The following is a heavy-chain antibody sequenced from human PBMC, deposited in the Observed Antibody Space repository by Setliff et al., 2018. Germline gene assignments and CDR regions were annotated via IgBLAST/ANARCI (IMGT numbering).Heavy chain of an antibody. D-gene: IGHD1-26*01. CDR2: INPNGGST. V-gene: IGHV1-46*01. Sequence: VASVKVSCKASGYTFTSYYMHWVRQAPGQGLEWMGKINPNGGSTSYAQKFQGRVTMTRDTSASTAYMELSSLTSEDTAIYYCARGDVYSGSYYHCDYWGQGTLVTVSS. J-gene: IGHJ4*02. CDR1: GYTFTSYY. CDR3: ARGDVYSGSYYHCDY.